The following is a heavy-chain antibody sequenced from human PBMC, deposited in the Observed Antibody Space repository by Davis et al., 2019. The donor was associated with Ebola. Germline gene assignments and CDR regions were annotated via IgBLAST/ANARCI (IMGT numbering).Heavy chain of an antibody. J-gene: IGHJ6*02. D-gene: IGHD2-2*01. Sequence: PGGSLRLSCAASGFTFSSYSMNWVRQAPGKGLEWVSSISSSSSYIYYADSVKGRFTISRDNAKNSLYLQMNSLRAEDTAVYYCARRRSIVVVPAANPYYYYYGMDVWGQGTTVTVSS. CDR3: ARRRSIVVVPAANPYYYYYGMDV. CDR1: GFTFSSYS. V-gene: IGHV3-21*01. CDR2: ISSSSSYI.